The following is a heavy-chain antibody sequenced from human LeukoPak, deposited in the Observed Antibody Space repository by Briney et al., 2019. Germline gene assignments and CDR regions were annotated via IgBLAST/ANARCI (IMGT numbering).Heavy chain of an antibody. CDR1: GYSFTSYW. CDR3: ARRLQTGAFDI. J-gene: IGHJ3*02. CDR2: IQPRDSQT. Sequence: GESLKISCKGSGYSFTSYWIDWVRHMPGKGLEWMGLIQPRDSQTRYSPSFQGQVTFSDDKSISTAYLQWSSLRASDTAMYYCARRLQTGAFDIWGQGTLVTVSS. V-gene: IGHV5-51*01.